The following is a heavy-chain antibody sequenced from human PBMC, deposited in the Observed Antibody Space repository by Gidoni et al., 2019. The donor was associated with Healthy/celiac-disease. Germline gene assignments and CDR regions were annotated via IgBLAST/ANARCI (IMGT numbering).Heavy chain of an antibody. CDR3: AHRLRRYCSSTSCYGIDAFDI. Sequence: QITLKESGPTLVKPTQTLTLTCTFSGFSLSTSVVGVGWIRQPPGKALEWLALIYWNDDKRYSPSLKSRLTITKDTSKNQVVLTMTNMDPVDTATYYCAHRLRRYCSSTSCYGIDAFDIWGQGTMVTVSS. J-gene: IGHJ3*02. V-gene: IGHV2-5*01. CDR2: IYWNDDK. D-gene: IGHD2-2*01. CDR1: GFSLSTSVVG.